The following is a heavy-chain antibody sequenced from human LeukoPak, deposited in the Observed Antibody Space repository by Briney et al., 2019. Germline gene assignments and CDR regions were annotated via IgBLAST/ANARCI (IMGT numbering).Heavy chain of an antibody. CDR3: AKVYCSGGSCGDNWFDP. J-gene: IGHJ5*02. V-gene: IGHV3-30*18. D-gene: IGHD2-15*01. Sequence: GGSLRLSCAASGFTFSSYGMHWVRQAPGKGLEWVAVISYDGSNKYYADSVKGRFTISRDNSKNTLYLQMNSLRGEETAVYYCAKVYCSGGSCGDNWFDPWGQGTLVTVSS. CDR2: ISYDGSNK. CDR1: GFTFSSYG.